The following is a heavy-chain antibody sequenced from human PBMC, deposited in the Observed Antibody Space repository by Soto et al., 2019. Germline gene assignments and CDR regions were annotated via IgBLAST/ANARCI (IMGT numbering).Heavy chain of an antibody. CDR3: ARRAVAGSWFDP. CDR2: IIPIFGTA. V-gene: IGHV1-69*12. J-gene: IGHJ5*02. D-gene: IGHD6-19*01. CDR1: GGTFSSYA. Sequence: QVQLVQSGAEVKKPGSSVKVSCKASGGTFSSYAISWVRQAPGQGLEWMGGIIPIFGTANYAQKFQGRVRITADESTSTAYMELSSRRSEDTAVYYCARRAVAGSWFDPWGQGTLVTVSS.